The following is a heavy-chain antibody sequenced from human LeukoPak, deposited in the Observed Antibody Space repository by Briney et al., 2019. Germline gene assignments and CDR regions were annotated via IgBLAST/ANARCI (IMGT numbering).Heavy chain of an antibody. D-gene: IGHD3-10*01. Sequence: QSGGSLRLSCAASGFTVSSNYMSWVRQAPGKGLEWVSLIYSDGTTYYADSVKGRFTTSRDNSKNTLYLQMDSLRAEDTAVYFCATRAEGYYYGSGSYYGMDVWGQGTTVTVS. V-gene: IGHV3-66*01. J-gene: IGHJ6*02. CDR2: IYSDGTT. CDR1: GFTVSSNY. CDR3: ATRAEGYYYGSGSYYGMDV.